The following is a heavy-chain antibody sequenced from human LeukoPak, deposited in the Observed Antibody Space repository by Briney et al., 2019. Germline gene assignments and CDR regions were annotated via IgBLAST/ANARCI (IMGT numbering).Heavy chain of an antibody. Sequence: GASVKVSCKASGGTFSSYAISWVRQAPGQGLEWMGGIIPIFGTANYAQKFQGRVTITADESTSTAYMELSSLRSEDTAVYYCARVERDFWSGYFPYFDYWGQGTLVTVSS. V-gene: IGHV1-69*13. CDR1: GGTFSSYA. CDR3: ARVERDFWSGYFPYFDY. CDR2: IIPIFGTA. D-gene: IGHD3-3*01. J-gene: IGHJ4*02.